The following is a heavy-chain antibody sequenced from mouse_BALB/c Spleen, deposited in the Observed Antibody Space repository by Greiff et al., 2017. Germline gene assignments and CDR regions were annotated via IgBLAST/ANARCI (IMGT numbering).Heavy chain of an antibody. Sequence: QVQLKESGAELVRPGSSVKISCKASGYAFSSYSMNWVKQRPGQGLEWIGQIYPGDGDTNYNGKFKGKATLTADKSSSTAYMQLSSLTSEDSAVYFCAHFYYDYDGFAYWGQGTLVTVSA. J-gene: IGHJ3*01. D-gene: IGHD2-4*01. V-gene: IGHV1-80*01. CDR2: IYPGDGDT. CDR3: AHFYYDYDGFAY. CDR1: GYAFSSYS.